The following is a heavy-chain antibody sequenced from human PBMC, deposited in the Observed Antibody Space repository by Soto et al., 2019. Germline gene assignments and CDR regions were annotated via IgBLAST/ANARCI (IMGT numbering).Heavy chain of an antibody. Sequence: QVQLVQSGAEVKKPGASVKVSCKASGYTFSSYDINWVRQATGHGLEWMGWLNPNSGDTGYAQKFQSRVTLTRNTSINTAYIELSSLTSDDTAVYYCATSGGGWYLYWGQGTLVTVSS. D-gene: IGHD6-19*01. CDR3: ATSGGGWYLY. CDR2: LNPNSGDT. J-gene: IGHJ4*02. CDR1: GYTFSSYD. V-gene: IGHV1-8*01.